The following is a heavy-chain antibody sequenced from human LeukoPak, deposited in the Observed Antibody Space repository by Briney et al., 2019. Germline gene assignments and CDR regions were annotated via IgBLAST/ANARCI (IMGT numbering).Heavy chain of an antibody. J-gene: IGHJ4*02. CDR1: GGSISSSSYY. CDR3: TCKKLGFGETFDY. V-gene: IGHV4-61*02. CDR2: TYSSGST. D-gene: IGHD3-10*01. Sequence: PSETLSLTCTVSGGSISSSSYYWSWIRQPVGKGLEWIGRTYSSGSTNYNPSLKSRVTISVDTHKNQFSLKLSSVTAADTAVYYCTCKKLGFGETFDYWGQGTLVTVSS.